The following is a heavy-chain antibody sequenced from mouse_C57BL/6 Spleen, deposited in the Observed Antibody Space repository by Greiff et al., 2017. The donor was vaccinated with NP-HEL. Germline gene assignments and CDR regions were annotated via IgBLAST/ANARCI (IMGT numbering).Heavy chain of an antibody. CDR1: GYTFTSYD. CDR3: ARSGTTVGWYFDV. CDR2: IYPRDGST. J-gene: IGHJ1*03. Sequence: QVQLQQSGPELVKPGASVKLSCKASGYTFTSYDINWVKQRPGQGLEWIGWIYPRDGSTKYNEKFKGKATLTVDTSSSTAYMELHSLTSEDSAVYFCARSGTTVGWYFDVWGTGTTVTVSS. D-gene: IGHD1-1*01. V-gene: IGHV1-85*01.